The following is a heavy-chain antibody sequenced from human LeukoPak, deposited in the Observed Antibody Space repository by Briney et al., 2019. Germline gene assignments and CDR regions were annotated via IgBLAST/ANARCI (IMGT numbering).Heavy chain of an antibody. J-gene: IGHJ4*02. CDR1: GGSFSGYY. V-gene: IGHV4-34*01. CDR2: INHSGST. CDR3: ARRKYMVRGVIPPVFDY. D-gene: IGHD3-10*01. Sequence: SETLSLTCAVYGGSFSGYYWSWIRQPPGKGLEWIGEINHSGSTNYNPSLKSRVTISVDTSKNQFSLKLSSVTDADTAVYYCARRKYMVRGVIPPVFDYWGQGTLVTVSS.